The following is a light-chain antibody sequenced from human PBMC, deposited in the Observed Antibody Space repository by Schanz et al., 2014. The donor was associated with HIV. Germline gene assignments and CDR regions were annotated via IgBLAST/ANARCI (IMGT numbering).Light chain of an antibody. CDR1: SSDVGGYNY. CDR3: ASYTNSATFV. Sequence: QSALTQPRSVSGSPGQSVAISCTGTSSDVGGYNYVSWYQQHPGKAPKLIIYEVSKRPSGVSNRFSGSKSGNTASLTISGLQAEDEADYYCASYTNSATFVFGTGTKLTVL. J-gene: IGLJ1*01. CDR2: EVS. V-gene: IGLV2-11*01.